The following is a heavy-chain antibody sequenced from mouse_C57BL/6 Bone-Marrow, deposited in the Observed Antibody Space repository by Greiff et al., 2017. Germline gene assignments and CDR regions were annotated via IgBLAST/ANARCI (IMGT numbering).Heavy chain of an antibody. J-gene: IGHJ1*03. CDR2: INPNYGTT. CDR3: ARSYYDGSRIDWYFDV. Sequence: EVQLQQSGPELVKPGASVKISCKATGYSFTDYNMNWVKQSNGKSLEWIGVINPNYGTTSYNQKFKGKATLTVDHSSNTAYMQLNSLTAEASAVSDCARSYYDGSRIDWYFDVWGTGTTVTVSS. CDR1: GYSFTDYN. D-gene: IGHD1-1*01. V-gene: IGHV1-39*01.